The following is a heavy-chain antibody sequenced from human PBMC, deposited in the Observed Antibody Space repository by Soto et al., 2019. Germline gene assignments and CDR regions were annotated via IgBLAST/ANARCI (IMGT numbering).Heavy chain of an antibody. J-gene: IGHJ6*02. CDR1: GGTFANFI. CDR3: ARNGTYGSSLSPYSGMDV. CDR2: IVPMLGTP. D-gene: IGHD3-10*01. Sequence: QVPLVQSGAEVKEPGSLVRVSCKASGGTFANFILNWVRQTPGQGLEWMGGIVPMLGTPTYAEKYKGRITISATGSTSTAYMELTSLRSEDTAIYYCARNGTYGSSLSPYSGMDVWGQGTTVTVFS. V-gene: IGHV1-69*01.